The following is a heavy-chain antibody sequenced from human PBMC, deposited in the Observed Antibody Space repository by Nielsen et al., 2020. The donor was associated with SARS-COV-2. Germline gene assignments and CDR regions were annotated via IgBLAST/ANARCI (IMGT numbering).Heavy chain of an antibody. D-gene: IGHD5-18*01. Sequence: ESLKISCTVSGGSISSYYWSWIRQPPGKGLEWIGYIYYSGSTNYNPSLKSRVTISVDTSKNQFSLKLSSVTAADTAVYYCARVGIQLKDPKGAFDIWGQGTMVTVSS. CDR1: GGSISSYY. J-gene: IGHJ3*02. CDR3: ARVGIQLKDPKGAFDI. CDR2: IYYSGST. V-gene: IGHV4-59*01.